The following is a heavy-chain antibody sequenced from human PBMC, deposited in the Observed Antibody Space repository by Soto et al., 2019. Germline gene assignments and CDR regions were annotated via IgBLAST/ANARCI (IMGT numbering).Heavy chain of an antibody. D-gene: IGHD1-26*01. V-gene: IGHV2-5*02. CDR2: IYWDDAT. Sequence: QITLKESGPTLVKPTQTLTLTCTFSGFSLSTSGVGVGWIRQPPGKALERLAVIYWDDATEYSPSLKNRLTITKASQKNQAISTMPHISSMDKVTYYRELTEPEDQTLDYCRQATQVTVSS. J-gene: IGHJ4*02. CDR3: ELTEPEDQTLDY. CDR1: GFSLSTSGVG.